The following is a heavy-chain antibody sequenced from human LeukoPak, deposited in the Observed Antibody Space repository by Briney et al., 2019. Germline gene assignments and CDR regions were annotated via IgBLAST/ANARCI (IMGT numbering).Heavy chain of an antibody. V-gene: IGHV1-18*01. CDR2: VSPFNGNT. Sequence: ASVKVSCKASGYTFSSYGIIWVRQAPGHGLQWMGWVSPFNGNTDYAPKLQGRVTMTTDTSTTTAYMELRSLTSDDTAVYYCARRGGSYSHSDFWGQGTLVTVSS. J-gene: IGHJ4*02. CDR3: ARRGGSYSHSDF. CDR1: GYTFSSYG. D-gene: IGHD1-26*01.